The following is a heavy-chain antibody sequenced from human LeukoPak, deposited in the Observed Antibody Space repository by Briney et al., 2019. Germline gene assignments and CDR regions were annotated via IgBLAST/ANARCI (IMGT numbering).Heavy chain of an antibody. Sequence: GGSLRLSCAASGFTFSSYTMNWVRQAPGKGLEWVSSISSSSSYIYYADSVKGRFTISRDNAKNSLYLQLNSLRAEDTAVYYCARDPYSSSWYDYWGRGNLDPVSS. J-gene: IGHJ4*02. V-gene: IGHV3-21*01. CDR1: GFTFSSYT. D-gene: IGHD6-13*01. CDR2: ISSSSSYI. CDR3: ARDPYSSSWYDY.